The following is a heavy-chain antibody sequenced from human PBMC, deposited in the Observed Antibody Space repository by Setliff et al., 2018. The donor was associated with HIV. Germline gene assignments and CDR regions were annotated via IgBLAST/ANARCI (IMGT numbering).Heavy chain of an antibody. CDR1: GGTFSSYV. CDR2: IIPMYGVT. D-gene: IGHD1-1*01. V-gene: IGHV1-69*05. CDR3: ATDTSISWFYH. J-gene: IGHJ5*01. Sequence: SVKVSCKASGGTFSSYVISWVRQAPGQGPEWMGGIIPMYGVTNYAQKFQGRVTITTDESTSTAYMELSSLRSEDTAVYYCATDTSISWFYHWGQGTLVTVSS.